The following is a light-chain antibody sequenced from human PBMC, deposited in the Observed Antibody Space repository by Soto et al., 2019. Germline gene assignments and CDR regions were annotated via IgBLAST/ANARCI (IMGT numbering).Light chain of an antibody. Sequence: QSVLTQPPSVSGAPGQGVTISCTGSSSNIGAGYDVHWYQQLPGTAPKLLVHGNTDRPSGVPDRFSGSKSGTSASLAITGLQAEDEADYYCQSYDSSLSGWLFGGGTKLTVL. CDR3: QSYDSSLSGWL. J-gene: IGLJ2*01. V-gene: IGLV1-40*01. CDR2: GNT. CDR1: SSNIGAGYD.